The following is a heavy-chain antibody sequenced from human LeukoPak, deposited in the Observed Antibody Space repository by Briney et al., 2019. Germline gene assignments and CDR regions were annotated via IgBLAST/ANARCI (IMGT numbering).Heavy chain of an antibody. CDR3: ARTYGSGSYYGYYYYYMDV. J-gene: IGHJ6*03. CDR2: IYYSGST. V-gene: IGHV4-59*01. CDR1: GGSISSYY. Sequence: SETLSLTCPVSGGSISSYYWSWIRQPPGKGLEWIGYIYYSGSTNYNPSLKSRVTISVDTSKNQFSLKLNSVTAADTAVYYCARTYGSGSYYGYYYYYMDVWGKGTTVTISS. D-gene: IGHD3-10*01.